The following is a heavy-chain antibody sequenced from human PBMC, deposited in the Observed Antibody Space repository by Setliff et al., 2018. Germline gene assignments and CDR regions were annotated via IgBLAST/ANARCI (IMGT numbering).Heavy chain of an antibody. CDR2: FDPEDGET. CDR3: ARVGSSSWLHPDVYYYYGMDV. Sequence: ASVKVSCKVSGYTLTELSMHWVRQAPGKGLEWMGGFDPEDGETIYAQKFQGRVTMTTDTSTSTAYMELRSLRSDDTAVYYCARVGSSSWLHPDVYYYYGMDVWGQGTTVTVSS. CDR1: GYTLTELS. J-gene: IGHJ6*02. D-gene: IGHD6-13*01. V-gene: IGHV1-24*01.